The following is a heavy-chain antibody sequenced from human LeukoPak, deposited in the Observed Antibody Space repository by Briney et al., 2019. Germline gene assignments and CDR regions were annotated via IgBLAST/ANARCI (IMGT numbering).Heavy chain of an antibody. CDR3: AKGDTTWELPHDY. J-gene: IGHJ4*02. V-gene: IGHV3-21*04. CDR1: GFTFSGST. CDR2: ISTSSSYI. D-gene: IGHD1-26*01. Sequence: GGSLRLSCAASGFTFSGSTMNWVRQAPGKGLEWVSFISTSSSYIYYADSVRGRFTISRDNSKNTLYLQMNSLRAEDTAVYYCAKGDTTWELPHDYWGQGTLVTVSS.